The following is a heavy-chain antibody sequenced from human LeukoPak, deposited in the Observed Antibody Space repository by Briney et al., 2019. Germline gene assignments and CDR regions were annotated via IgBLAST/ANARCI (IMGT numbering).Heavy chain of an antibody. V-gene: IGHV3-73*01. D-gene: IGHD2-15*01. CDR1: GFRFSASA. Sequence: GGPRRLPCEAPGFRFSASAVHWFRNTPGKGLEWVGRIRRKGNGYATEYAPSVKGRFTISRDDSENTAYLQMKSLKTEDTAVYYCTSNYCSGGSCYLYWGQGTLVTVSS. CDR3: TSNYCSGGSCYLY. CDR2: IRRKGNGYAT. J-gene: IGHJ4*02.